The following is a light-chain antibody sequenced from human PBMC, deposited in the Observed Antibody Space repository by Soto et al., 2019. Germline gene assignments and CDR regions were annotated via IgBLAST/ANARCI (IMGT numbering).Light chain of an antibody. CDR3: QQSFTTPLT. CDR1: QNIGRF. V-gene: IGKV1-39*01. Sequence: DIQMTQSPSSLSASVGDRVTITCRASQNIGRFLNWHQQKPGKAPNVLINVASTLRSGVPSRFSGSGSGTDFNLTINSLLPEDFATYFCQQSFTTPLTFGGGTKVEIK. CDR2: VAS. J-gene: IGKJ4*01.